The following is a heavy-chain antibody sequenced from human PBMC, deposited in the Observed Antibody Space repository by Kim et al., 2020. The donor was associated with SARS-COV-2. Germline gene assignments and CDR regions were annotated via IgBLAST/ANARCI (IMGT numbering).Heavy chain of an antibody. V-gene: IGHV3-48*02. CDR3: ARDYDILTGYYNVDAFDI. D-gene: IGHD3-9*01. Sequence: KGRFTISRDNAKNSLYLQMNSLRDEDTAVYYCARDYDILTGYYNVDAFDIWGQGTMVTVSS. J-gene: IGHJ3*02.